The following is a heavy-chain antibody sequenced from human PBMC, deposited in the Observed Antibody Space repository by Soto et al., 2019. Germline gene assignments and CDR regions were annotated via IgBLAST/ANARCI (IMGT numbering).Heavy chain of an antibody. V-gene: IGHV4-39*01. Sequence: SSETLSLTCTVSGGSISSSSYYWGWIRQPPGKGLEWIGSIYYSGSTYYNPSLKSRVTISVDTSKNQFSLKLSSVTAADTAVYYCARRESGYDFDYWGQGTLVTVSS. CDR2: IYYSGST. CDR1: GGSISSSSYY. CDR3: ARRESGYDFDY. D-gene: IGHD5-12*01. J-gene: IGHJ4*02.